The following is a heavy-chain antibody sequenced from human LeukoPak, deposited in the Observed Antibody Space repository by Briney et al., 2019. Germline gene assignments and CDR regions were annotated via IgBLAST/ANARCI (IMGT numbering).Heavy chain of an antibody. CDR3: ARDRPLLRYFDWLDAFDI. D-gene: IGHD3-9*01. Sequence: ASVKVSCKASGYTFTSYGISWVRQAPGQGLEWMGWISAYNGNTNYAQKLQGRVTMTTDTPTSTAYMELRSLRSDDTAVYYCARDRPLLRYFDWLDAFDIWGQGTMVTVSS. CDR2: ISAYNGNT. V-gene: IGHV1-18*01. J-gene: IGHJ3*02. CDR1: GYTFTSYG.